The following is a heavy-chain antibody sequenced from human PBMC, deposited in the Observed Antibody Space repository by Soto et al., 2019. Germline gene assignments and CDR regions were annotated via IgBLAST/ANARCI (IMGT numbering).Heavy chain of an antibody. Sequence: QVQLVQSGAEVKKPGSSVRVSCRASGGSFSSSPLTWVRLAPGQGLECMGNIVPIFGTAKYAQKFQGRVSITADQSARTTYLEMSGLRPDDTAISYCDSRNTGGAFATWGRGTRVTVSA. V-gene: IGHV1-69*15. CDR3: DSRNTGGAFAT. D-gene: IGHD6-13*01. CDR2: IVPIFGTA. J-gene: IGHJ3*01. CDR1: GGSFSSSP.